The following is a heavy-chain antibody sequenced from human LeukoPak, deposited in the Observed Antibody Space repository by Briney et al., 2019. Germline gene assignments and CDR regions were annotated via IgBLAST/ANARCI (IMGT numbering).Heavy chain of an antibody. V-gene: IGHV4-59*01. J-gene: IGHJ3*02. Sequence: SETLSLTCIVSGGFINNFYWSWIRQPPGKGLEWIGYVSNSGNTNYNPSFRSRFTISVDTSKNQFSLKLTSVTAADTAVYFCAREDYVFDIWGQGTMVTVSS. CDR1: GGFINNFY. CDR2: VSNSGNT. CDR3: AREDYVFDI.